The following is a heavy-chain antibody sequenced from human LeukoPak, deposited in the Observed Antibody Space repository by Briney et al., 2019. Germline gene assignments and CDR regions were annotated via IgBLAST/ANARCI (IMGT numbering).Heavy chain of an antibody. Sequence: ASVKVSCKASGDTFSSYAISWVRQAPGQGLEWMGGIIPIFGTANYAQKFQGRVTITADESTSTAYMELSSLRSEDTAVYYCARGGITIVRGVITPYYFDSWGQGTLVTVSS. CDR3: ARGGITIVRGVITPYYFDS. CDR2: IIPIFGTA. V-gene: IGHV1-69*13. CDR1: GDTFSSYA. J-gene: IGHJ4*02. D-gene: IGHD3-10*01.